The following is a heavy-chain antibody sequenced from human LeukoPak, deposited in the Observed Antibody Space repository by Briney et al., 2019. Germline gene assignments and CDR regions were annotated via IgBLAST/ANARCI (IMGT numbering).Heavy chain of an antibody. Sequence: SETLSLTCAVYGGSFSGYYWSWIRQPPGKGLEWIGEINHSGSTNYNPSLKSRVTISVDTSKNQFSLKLSSVTAADSAEYYCARVSGPHIVVVTAKYYFDYWGQGTLVTVSS. CDR3: ARVSGPHIVVVTAKYYFDY. J-gene: IGHJ4*02. V-gene: IGHV4-34*01. CDR1: GGSFSGYY. D-gene: IGHD2-21*02. CDR2: INHSGST.